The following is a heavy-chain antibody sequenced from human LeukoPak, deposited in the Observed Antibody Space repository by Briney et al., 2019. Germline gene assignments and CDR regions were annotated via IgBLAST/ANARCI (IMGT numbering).Heavy chain of an antibody. CDR2: ISSSSSYI. CDR3: AREVTMVRGSEDWFDP. Sequence: GGSLRLSCAASGFTFSSYSMNWVRQAPGKGLEWVSSISSSSSYIYYADSVKGRFTISRDNAKNSLYLQMNSLRAEDTAVYYCAREVTMVRGSEDWFDPWGQGTLVTVSS. D-gene: IGHD3-10*01. CDR1: GFTFSSYS. J-gene: IGHJ5*02. V-gene: IGHV3-21*01.